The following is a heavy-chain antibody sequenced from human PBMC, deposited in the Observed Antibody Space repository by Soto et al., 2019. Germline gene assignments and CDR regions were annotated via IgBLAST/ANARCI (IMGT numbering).Heavy chain of an antibody. CDR1: GGSISSSSYY. V-gene: IGHV4-39*01. CDR3: ARGGVDYYDSSGYYFSPYYFDY. D-gene: IGHD3-22*01. J-gene: IGHJ4*02. CDR2: IFYSGST. Sequence: SETLSLTCTVSGGSISSSSYYWGWIRQPPGKGLEWIGSIFYSGSTYYNPSLKSRVTISVDTSKNQFSLKLTSVTAADTAVYYCARGGVDYYDSSGYYFSPYYFDYWGQGTLVTVSS.